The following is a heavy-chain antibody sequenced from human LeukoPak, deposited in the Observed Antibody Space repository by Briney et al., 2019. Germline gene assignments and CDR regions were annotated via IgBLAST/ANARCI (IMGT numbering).Heavy chain of an antibody. D-gene: IGHD6-13*01. CDR3: ARAKGAAAANKYFQH. J-gene: IGHJ1*01. Sequence: PSETLSLTCTVSGGSISSGDYYWSWIRQPPGKGLEWIGEITHSGSTNYNPSLKSRVTISVDTSKNQFSLKLSSVTAADTAVYYCARAKGAAAANKYFQHWGQGTLVTVSS. CDR2: ITHSGST. V-gene: IGHV4-61*08. CDR1: GGSISSGDYY.